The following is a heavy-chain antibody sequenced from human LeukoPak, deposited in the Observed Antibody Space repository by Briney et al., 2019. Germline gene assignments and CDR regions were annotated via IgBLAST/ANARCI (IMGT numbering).Heavy chain of an antibody. V-gene: IGHV1-69*05. CDR1: GGSFSSEA. CDR3: ARAPNDYYYYYYMDV. Sequence: GSSVKVSCKAFGGSFSSEAISWVRQAPGQGLEWMGGIIPIFGTANYAQKFQGRVTITTDESTTTAYMELSSLRSEDTAVYYCARAPNDYYYYYYMDVWGKGTTVTVSS. J-gene: IGHJ6*03. CDR2: IIPIFGTA.